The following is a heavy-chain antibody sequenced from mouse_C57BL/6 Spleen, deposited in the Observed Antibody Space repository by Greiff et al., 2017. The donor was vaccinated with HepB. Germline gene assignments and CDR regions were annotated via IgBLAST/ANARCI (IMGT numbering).Heavy chain of an antibody. CDR2: INPNYGTT. J-gene: IGHJ2*01. Sequence: EVQLVESGPELVKPGASVKISCKASGYSFTDYNMNWVKQSNGKSLEWIGVINPNYGTTSYNQKFKGKATLTVDQSSSTAYMQLNSLTSEDSAVYYCASSGKGGYYFDYWGQGTTLTVSS. V-gene: IGHV1-39*01. CDR3: ASSGKGGYYFDY. D-gene: IGHD4-1*01. CDR1: GYSFTDYN.